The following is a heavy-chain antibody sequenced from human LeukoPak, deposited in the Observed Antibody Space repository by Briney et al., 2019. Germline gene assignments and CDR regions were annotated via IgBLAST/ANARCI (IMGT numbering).Heavy chain of an antibody. J-gene: IGHJ4*02. Sequence: SETLSLTCAVYGGSFSSYYWGWIRQPPGKGLEWIGSIYYSGSTYYNPSLKSRVTISVDTSKNQFSLKLSSVTAADTAVYYCARHQGAWIYDSSGFDYWGQGTLVTVSS. CDR2: IYYSGST. D-gene: IGHD3-22*01. V-gene: IGHV4-39*01. CDR1: GGSFSSYY. CDR3: ARHQGAWIYDSSGFDY.